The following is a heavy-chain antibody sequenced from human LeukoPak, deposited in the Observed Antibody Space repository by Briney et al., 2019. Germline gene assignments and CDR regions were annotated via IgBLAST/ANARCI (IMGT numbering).Heavy chain of an antibody. CDR3: ARTDYDSSGPNFDY. V-gene: IGHV4-38-2*01. D-gene: IGHD3-22*01. CDR1: GYSISSGYY. J-gene: IGHJ4*02. CDR2: IYHSGST. Sequence: PSETLSLTCAVSGYSISSGYYWGWIRQPPGKGLEWIGSIYHSGSTYYNPSLKSRVTISVDTSKNQFSLKLSSVTAADTAVYYCARTDYDSSGPNFDYWGQGTLVTVSS.